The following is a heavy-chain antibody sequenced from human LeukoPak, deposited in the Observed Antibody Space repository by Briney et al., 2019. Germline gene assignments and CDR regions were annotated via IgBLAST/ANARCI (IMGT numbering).Heavy chain of an antibody. J-gene: IGHJ4*02. CDR3: ATTSIAAAVPGCFDY. D-gene: IGHD6-13*01. CDR1: GFTFSSYE. Sequence: GGSLRLSCEASGFTFSSYEMNWVRQARGKGLEWVSYISSSGKTIYYADSTKGRFTVSRDNAKNSLYLQMNSLRAEDTAVYYCATTSIAAAVPGCFDYWGQGTLLTVFS. CDR2: ISSSGKTI. V-gene: IGHV3-48*03.